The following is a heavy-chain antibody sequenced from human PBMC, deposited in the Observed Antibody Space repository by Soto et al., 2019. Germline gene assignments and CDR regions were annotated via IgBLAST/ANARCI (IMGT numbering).Heavy chain of an antibody. V-gene: IGHV3-30*03. J-gene: IGHJ4*02. CDR1: GFIFSNYG. CDR3: AIVRVADSPLDQ. CDR2: ISYDGSDI. D-gene: IGHD3-10*02. Sequence: QVQLVESGGGVVQPGRSLRLSCAGSGFIFSNYGMHWVRQAPGKGLEWVAFISYDGSDILYADSVKGRFTISRDNSQSTLFLHMNRPRAEDTAVYFCAIVRVADSPLDQWVQGSLVTVSS.